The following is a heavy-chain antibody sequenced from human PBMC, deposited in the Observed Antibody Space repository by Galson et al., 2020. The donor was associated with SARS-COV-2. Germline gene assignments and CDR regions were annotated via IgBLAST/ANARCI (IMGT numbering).Heavy chain of an antibody. CDR3: ARNGRDCSGGICYGAEYFQY. D-gene: IGHD2-15*01. V-gene: IGHV3-11*06. J-gene: IGHJ1*01. CDR1: GFTFSDYY. CDR2: ISSSGSYT. Sequence: GESLKISCAASGFTFSDYYMSWLRQPPGKGLEWISYISSSGSYTNYPDPVKGRFTISRDNAKNSLYLQMNSLKAEDTALYFCARNGRDCSGGICYGAEYFQYWGQGNPVTVSS.